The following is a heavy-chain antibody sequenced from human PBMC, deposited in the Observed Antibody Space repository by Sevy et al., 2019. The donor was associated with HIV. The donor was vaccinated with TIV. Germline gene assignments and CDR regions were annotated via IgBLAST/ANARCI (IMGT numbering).Heavy chain of an antibody. D-gene: IGHD6-13*01. J-gene: IGHJ3*02. V-gene: IGHV3-11*01. CDR1: GFAFSDYY. CDR2: ISSSGSVI. CDR3: PRVGIAVAGGGFGAFDI. Sequence: GGSLRLSCAASGFAFSDYYMSWIRQAPGKGLEWISYISSSGSVIYYADSMKGRFTISRDNAKNSLYLQMNSLRAEDTAVYYWPRVGIAVAGGGFGAFDIWGQGTMVTVSS.